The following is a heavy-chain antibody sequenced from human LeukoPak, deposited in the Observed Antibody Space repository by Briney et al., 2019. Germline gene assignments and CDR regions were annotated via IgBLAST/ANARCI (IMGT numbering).Heavy chain of an antibody. V-gene: IGHV3-23*01. D-gene: IGHD4-17*01. CDR1: GFTFSSYA. CDR3: ARDWRDYGDFHAFDI. CDR2: IGHSGGST. Sequence: GGSQRLSCAASGFTFSSYAMNWVRQAPGKGLEWVSAIGHSGGSTYYADSVKGRFTISRDTSKNTLYLQMNSLRAEDTAVYYCARDWRDYGDFHAFDIWGQGTMVIVSS. J-gene: IGHJ3*02.